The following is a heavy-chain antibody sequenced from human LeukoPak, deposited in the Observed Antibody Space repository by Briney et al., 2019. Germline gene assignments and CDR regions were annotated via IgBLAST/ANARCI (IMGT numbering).Heavy chain of an antibody. J-gene: IGHJ6*02. V-gene: IGHV1-58*01. D-gene: IGHD5-12*01. CDR2: IVVGSGNT. Sequence: SVKVSCKASGFTFTSSAVQWVRQARGQRLEWIGWIVVGSGNTNYAQKFQERVTITRDMSTSTAYMELSSLRSEDTAVYYCAAVATITDYYYYGMDVWGQGTTVTVSS. CDR1: GFTFTSSA. CDR3: AAVATITDYYYYGMDV.